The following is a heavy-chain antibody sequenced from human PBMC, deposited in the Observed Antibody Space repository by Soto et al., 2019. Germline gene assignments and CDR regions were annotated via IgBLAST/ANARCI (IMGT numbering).Heavy chain of an antibody. D-gene: IGHD1-1*01. CDR2: INPDSGGT. V-gene: IGHV1-2*04. CDR1: GFTFTDYY. J-gene: IGHJ3*02. CDR3: ARDLTGTGYDAFDI. Sequence: ASVKVSCKASGFTFTDYYIHWVRQAPGQGLQWMGLINPDSGGTRYAQNYQDWVTMTRDTSINTAYMELKRLRFNDTAVYYCARDLTGTGYDAFDIWGQGTMVTGSS.